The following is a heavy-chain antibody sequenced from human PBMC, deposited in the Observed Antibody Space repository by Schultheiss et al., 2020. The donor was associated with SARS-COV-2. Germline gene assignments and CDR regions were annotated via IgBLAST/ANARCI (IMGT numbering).Heavy chain of an antibody. D-gene: IGHD3-22*01. CDR3: AKGSIHYYDSSGYLDW. J-gene: IGHJ4*02. CDR1: GFTFSSYA. CDR2: ISSSSSYI. V-gene: IGHV3-21*04. Sequence: GESLKISCAASGFTFSSYAMHWVRQAPGKGLEWVSSISSSSSYIYYADSVKGRFTISRDNAKNSLYLQMNSLRAGDTALYYCAKGSIHYYDSSGYLDWWGQGTLVTVSS.